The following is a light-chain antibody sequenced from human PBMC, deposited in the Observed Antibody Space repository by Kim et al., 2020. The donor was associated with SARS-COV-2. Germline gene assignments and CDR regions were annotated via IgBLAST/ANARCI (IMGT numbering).Light chain of an antibody. CDR2: DTS. V-gene: IGKV3-11*01. Sequence: LSPGERATLSCRASQSVSNYLAWYQQKPGQAPRLLIYDTSNRAAGIPARFSGSGSGTDVSLTISSLEPEDFAVYYCQQRSNWPPTFGQGTRLEIK. CDR1: QSVSNY. J-gene: IGKJ5*01. CDR3: QQRSNWPPT.